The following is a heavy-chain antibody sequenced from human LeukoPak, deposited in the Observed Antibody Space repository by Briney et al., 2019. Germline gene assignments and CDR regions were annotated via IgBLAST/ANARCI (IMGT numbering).Heavy chain of an antibody. J-gene: IGHJ4*02. CDR2: IKQDGSEK. V-gene: IGHV3-7*01. CDR3: ARDRRDRIAAAGIFDY. CDR1: GFTFSSYW. D-gene: IGHD6-13*01. Sequence: GGSLGLSCAASGFTFSSYWMSWVRQAPGKGLEWVANIKQDGSEKYYVDSVKGRFTISRDNAKNSLYLQMNSLRAEDTAVYYCARDRRDRIAAAGIFDYWGQGTLVTVSS.